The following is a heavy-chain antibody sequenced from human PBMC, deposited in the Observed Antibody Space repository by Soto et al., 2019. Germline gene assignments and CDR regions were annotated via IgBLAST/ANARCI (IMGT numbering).Heavy chain of an antibody. CDR2: IYYSGST. CDR1: GGSISSYY. D-gene: IGHD5-12*01. J-gene: IGHJ6*03. V-gene: IGHV4-59*08. Sequence: SETLSLTCTVSGGSISSYYWSWIRQPPGKGLEWIGYIYYSGSTNYNPSLKSRGTISVDTSKNQFSLKLSSVTAGDTAVYYCARHLPEYSGYDSAYYYMDVWGKGTTVTVSS. CDR3: ARHLPEYSGYDSAYYYMDV.